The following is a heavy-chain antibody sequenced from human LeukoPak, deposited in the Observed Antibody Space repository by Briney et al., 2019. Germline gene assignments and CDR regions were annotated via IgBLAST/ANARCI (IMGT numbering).Heavy chain of an antibody. V-gene: IGHV1-69*04. CDR3: ASERDQLLLRYYYYYYGMDV. Sequence: GASVKVSCKASVGTFSSYAISWVRQAPGQGLKWMGRIIPIFGIANYAQKFQGRVTITADKSTSTAYMELSSLRSEDTAVYYCASERDQLLLRYYYYYYGMDVWGQGTTVTVSS. CDR1: VGTFSSYA. D-gene: IGHD2-2*01. CDR2: IIPIFGIA. J-gene: IGHJ6*02.